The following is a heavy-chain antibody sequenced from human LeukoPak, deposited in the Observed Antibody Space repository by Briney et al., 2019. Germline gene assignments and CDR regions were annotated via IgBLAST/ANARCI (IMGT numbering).Heavy chain of an antibody. CDR1: GGSISSGDYY. CDR2: IYYSGST. V-gene: IGHV4-30-4*01. CDR3: ARAGMGSGWAYYFDY. D-gene: IGHD6-19*01. J-gene: IGHJ4*02. Sequence: KPSETLSLTCTVSGGSISSGDYYWSWIRQPPGKGLEWIVYIYYSGSTYYNPSLKSRVTISVDTSKNQFSLKLSSVTAADTAVYYCARAGMGSGWAYYFDYWGQGTLVTVSS.